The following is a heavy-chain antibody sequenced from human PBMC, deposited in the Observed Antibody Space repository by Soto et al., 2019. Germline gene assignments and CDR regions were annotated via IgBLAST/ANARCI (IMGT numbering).Heavy chain of an antibody. CDR3: ARDHGGGITFE. Sequence: QVQLVQSGAEVKKPGASVKVSCKASGYTFTSYAISWVRQAPGQGLEWMGWISAYNGNTKYAQKLQGRVTMTTDTPKSTGYMELRSLRSDDTAVYYCARDHGGGITFEWGQGTLVTVSS. CDR2: ISAYNGNT. J-gene: IGHJ4*02. CDR1: GYTFTSYA. D-gene: IGHD3-16*01. V-gene: IGHV1-18*01.